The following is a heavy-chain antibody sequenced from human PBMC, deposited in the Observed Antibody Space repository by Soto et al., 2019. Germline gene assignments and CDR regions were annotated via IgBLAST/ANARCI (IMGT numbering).Heavy chain of an antibody. CDR1: GFTFSSYS. V-gene: IGHV3-48*02. CDR3: AKDTYSFYSSPFDY. Sequence: PGGSLRLSCAASGFTFSSYSMNWVRQAPGKGLEWVSYISSSSSTIYYADSVKGRFTISRDNAKDSLYLQMNSLRDEDTAVYYCAKDTYSFYSSPFDYWGQGTLVTVSS. D-gene: IGHD6-13*01. J-gene: IGHJ4*02. CDR2: ISSSSSTI.